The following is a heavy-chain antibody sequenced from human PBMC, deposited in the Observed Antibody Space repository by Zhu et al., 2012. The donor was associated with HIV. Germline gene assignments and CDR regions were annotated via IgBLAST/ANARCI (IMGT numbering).Heavy chain of an antibody. CDR2: INHSGST. V-gene: IGHV4-34*01. CDR1: GGSFSGYY. CDR3: ATRPVGRYYYGSGLENYYYGMDV. D-gene: IGHD3-10*01. J-gene: IGHJ6*02. Sequence: QVQLQQWGAGLLKPSETLSLTCAVYGGSFSGYYWSWIRQPPGKGLEWIGEINHSGSTNYNPSLKSRVTISVDTSKNQFSLKLSSVTAADTAVYYCATRPVGRYYYGSGLENYYYGMDVWDQGP.